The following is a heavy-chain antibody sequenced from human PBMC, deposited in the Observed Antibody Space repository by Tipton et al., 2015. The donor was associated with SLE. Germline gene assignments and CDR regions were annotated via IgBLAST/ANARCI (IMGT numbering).Heavy chain of an antibody. V-gene: IGHV4-61*02. CDR2: IFTIGTT. J-gene: IGHJ3*01. CDR3: ARTEVGGYSHDAFDL. Sequence: GLVKPSETLSLTCTVSGASVSSSFHQWSWIRQPAGTGLEWIGRIFTIGTTSYNPSLKSRVTISLDTSKNQFSLKLSSVTAADTAVYYCARTEVGGYSHDAFDLWGHGTMVTVSS. CDR1: GASVSSSFHQ. D-gene: IGHD6-25*01.